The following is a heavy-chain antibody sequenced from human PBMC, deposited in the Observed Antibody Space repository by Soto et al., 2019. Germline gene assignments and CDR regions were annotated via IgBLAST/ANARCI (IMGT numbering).Heavy chain of an antibody. CDR1: GFTFGDYA. Sequence: GGSLRLSCTASGFTFGDYAMSGVRQAPGKGLEWVGFIRSKAYGGTTEYAASVKGRFTISSDDSKSIAYLQMNSLKTEDTAGYSCTRDSRWFDPWGQGTLVTVSS. J-gene: IGHJ5*02. V-gene: IGHV3-49*04. CDR2: IRSKAYGGTT. CDR3: TRDSRWFDP.